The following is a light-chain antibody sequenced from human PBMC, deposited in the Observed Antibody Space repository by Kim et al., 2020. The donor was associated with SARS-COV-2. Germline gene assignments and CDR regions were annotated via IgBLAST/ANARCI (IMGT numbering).Light chain of an antibody. J-gene: IGKJ5*01. CDR1: QDIRND. CDR3: LQHNTYPIT. CDR2: GAS. Sequence: ASVGDGVTITCRASQDIRNDLGWYQQNPGRAPKRLIYGASSLQSGVPSRFSGSGSGTEFTLTISSLQPEDFATYFCLQHNTYPITVGQGTRLEIK. V-gene: IGKV1-17*01.